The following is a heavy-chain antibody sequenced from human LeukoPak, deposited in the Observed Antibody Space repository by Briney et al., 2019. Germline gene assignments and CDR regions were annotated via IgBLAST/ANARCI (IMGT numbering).Heavy chain of an antibody. CDR3: VRAAPDTRYRHFDF. Sequence: PGGSLSLSCAASGFTFSSYGIHWVRQAPGKGLEWVADIKEDGSEKYYEDSVKGRFIISRDNAENSLSLQMSSLRVEDTAVYYCVRAAPDTRYRHFDFWGRGTLVSVSS. V-gene: IGHV3-7*04. CDR2: IKEDGSEK. CDR1: GFTFSSYG. J-gene: IGHJ2*01. D-gene: IGHD2-2*02.